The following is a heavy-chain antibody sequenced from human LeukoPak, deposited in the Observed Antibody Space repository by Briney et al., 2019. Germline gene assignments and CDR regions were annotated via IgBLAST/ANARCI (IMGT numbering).Heavy chain of an antibody. D-gene: IGHD1-26*01. V-gene: IGHV5-51*01. Sequence: GEPLKISCKGSGYRFTSYWIGWVRPMPGKGLEWMGIIYPGDSDTRYSPSFQAQVTISADKSISTAYLQWSSLKASDTAMYYCARHLKWELLPDYWGQGTLVTVSS. CDR2: IYPGDSDT. CDR1: GYRFTSYW. CDR3: ARHLKWELLPDY. J-gene: IGHJ4*02.